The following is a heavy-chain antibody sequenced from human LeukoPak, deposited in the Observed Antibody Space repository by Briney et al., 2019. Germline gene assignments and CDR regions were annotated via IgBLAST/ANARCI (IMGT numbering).Heavy chain of an antibody. Sequence: SVKVSCKASGGTFSSYAISWVRQAPGQGLEWMGGIIPIFGTANYAQKFQGRVTITTDESTSTAYMELSSLRSEDTAAYYCARGGYCSSTSCPNDAFDIWGQGTMVTVSS. J-gene: IGHJ3*02. CDR3: ARGGYCSSTSCPNDAFDI. CDR2: IIPIFGTA. CDR1: GGTFSSYA. V-gene: IGHV1-69*05. D-gene: IGHD2-2*01.